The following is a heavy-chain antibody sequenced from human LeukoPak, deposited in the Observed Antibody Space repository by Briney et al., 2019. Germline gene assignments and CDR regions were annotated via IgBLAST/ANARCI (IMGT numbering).Heavy chain of an antibody. CDR3: ARGLTTPRDY. Sequence: ASVKVSCKAAGYTVTGYYMNWVRQSPGQRLEGLGGMNPKSGSTNYAQKFQGRVTMTSDTSISTAYMELSRLRSDDTTVYYFARGLTTPRDYWGQGTLVTVYS. V-gene: IGHV1-2*02. D-gene: IGHD4-4*01. CDR2: MNPKSGST. J-gene: IGHJ4*01. CDR1: GYTVTGYY.